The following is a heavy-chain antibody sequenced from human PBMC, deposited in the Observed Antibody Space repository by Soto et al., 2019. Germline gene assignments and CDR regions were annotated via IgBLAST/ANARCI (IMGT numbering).Heavy chain of an antibody. CDR1: GASVTDYF. D-gene: IGHD4-17*01. CDR2: VSYSGSF. V-gene: IGHV4-59*08. J-gene: IGHJ4*02. Sequence: PSETLSLTCTVSGASVTDYFWNWVRRPPGKTLEYIGYVSYSGSFNYNSSLKNRVTILLDTSKNQFSLKLSSVTAADTAVHYCTRLRYGGAFDYWGQGTLVTVSS. CDR3: TRLRYGGAFDY.